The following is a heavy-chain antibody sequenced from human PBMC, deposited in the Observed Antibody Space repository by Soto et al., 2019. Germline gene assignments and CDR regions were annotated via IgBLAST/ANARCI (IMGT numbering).Heavy chain of an antibody. V-gene: IGHV4-59*01. CDR2: IYNSGST. CDR3: ARGIAGAASGRAFDI. CDR1: GGYICNDY. Sequence: SETLSLTCTVSGGYICNDYWSWIRQPPGKELEWIGYIYNSGSTNYNPSLKSRVTISVDTSKNQFSLRLSSVTSADTAVYYCARGIAGAASGRAFDIWGQGTMVTDSS. J-gene: IGHJ3*02. D-gene: IGHD1-26*01.